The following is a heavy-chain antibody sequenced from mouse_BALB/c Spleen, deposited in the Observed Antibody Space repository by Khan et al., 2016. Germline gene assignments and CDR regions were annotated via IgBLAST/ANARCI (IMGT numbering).Heavy chain of an antibody. Sequence: EVKLLESGGGLVQPGGSLKLSCAASRFDFRRYWMSWVRQAPGKGLEWIGEINPDRRTINYSPSLKDKFTISRDNAKSTLYLQMSKVRSEDTALXYCARAGYYGYLAYWGQGTLVSVSA. J-gene: IGHJ3*01. D-gene: IGHD1-1*01. V-gene: IGHV4-1*02. CDR2: INPDRRTI. CDR3: ARAGYYGYLAY. CDR1: RFDFRRYW.